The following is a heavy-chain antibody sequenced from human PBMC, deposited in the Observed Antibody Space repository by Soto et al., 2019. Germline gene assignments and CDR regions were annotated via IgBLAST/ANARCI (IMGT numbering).Heavy chain of an antibody. CDR3: ARGATVTQFDY. Sequence: SETLSLTCTVSGDSVSSGSFYWAWIRQPPGKGLEWIGFGSYSGTTNYKPSLKSRVTISVDTSRSQISLKVSSLTAADTAVYYCARGATVTQFDYWGRGTLVTVSS. J-gene: IGHJ4*02. CDR2: GSYSGTT. V-gene: IGHV4-61*01. CDR1: GDSVSSGSFY. D-gene: IGHD4-17*01.